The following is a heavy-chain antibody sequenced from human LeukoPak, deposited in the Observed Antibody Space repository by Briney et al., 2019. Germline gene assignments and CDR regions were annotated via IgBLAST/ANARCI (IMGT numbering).Heavy chain of an antibody. D-gene: IGHD6-19*01. J-gene: IGHJ4*02. CDR3: ARDLVAGSPDYFDY. CDR2: LSYDGSIK. V-gene: IGHV3-30-3*01. CDR1: GFTFTSSP. Sequence: QPGRSLRPSCAASGFTFTSSPMHWLRQAPGQGLGWVAVLSYDGSIKSYADSVKGRFTISRDTSKNTLYLQMNSLRAEDTAVYYCARDLVAGSPDYFDYWGQGTLVTVSS.